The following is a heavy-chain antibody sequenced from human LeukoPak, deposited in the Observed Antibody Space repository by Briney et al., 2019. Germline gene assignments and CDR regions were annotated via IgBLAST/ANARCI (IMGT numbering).Heavy chain of an antibody. J-gene: IGHJ6*02. CDR1: GYTFTGYY. V-gene: IGHV1-2*04. CDR3: ASNSGYDPYYYYYYGMDV. D-gene: IGHD5-12*01. CDR2: INPNSGGT. Sequence: ASVKVSCKASGYTFTGYYMHWVRQAPGQGLEWMGWINPNSGGTNYAQKFQGWVTMTRDTSISTAYMELSRLRSDDTAVYYCASNSGYDPYYYYYYGMDVWGQGTTVTVSS.